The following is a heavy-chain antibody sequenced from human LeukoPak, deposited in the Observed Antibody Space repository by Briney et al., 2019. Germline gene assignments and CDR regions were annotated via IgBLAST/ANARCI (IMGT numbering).Heavy chain of an antibody. CDR3: ARGSSSSWPDFDY. V-gene: IGHV4-39*07. Sequence: SETLSLTCTVSGGSISSSTYYWGWIRQPPGKGLEWIGSIYYSGNTYYNPSLKSRVTISVDTSKNQFSLKLSSVTAADTAVYYCARGSSSSWPDFDYWGQGTLVTVSS. J-gene: IGHJ4*02. D-gene: IGHD6-13*01. CDR2: IYYSGNT. CDR1: GGSISSSTYY.